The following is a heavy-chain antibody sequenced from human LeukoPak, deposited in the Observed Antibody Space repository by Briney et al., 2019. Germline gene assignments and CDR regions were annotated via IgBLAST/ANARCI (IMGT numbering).Heavy chain of an antibody. V-gene: IGHV1-69*05. CDR1: GGTFSSYA. D-gene: IGHD4-17*01. Sequence: SVKVSCKASGGTFSSYAISWVRQAPGQGGEWMGGIIPIFGRANYAQKFQGRVTITTDQSTSTAYMELSSLRSEDTAVYYCARSDYGDYNFDYWGQGTLVTVSS. CDR3: ARSDYGDYNFDY. CDR2: IIPIFGRA. J-gene: IGHJ4*02.